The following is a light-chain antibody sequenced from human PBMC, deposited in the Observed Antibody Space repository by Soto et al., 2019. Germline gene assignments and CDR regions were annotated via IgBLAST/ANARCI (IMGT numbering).Light chain of an antibody. V-gene: IGKV1-33*01. CDR3: QQYDYLPLT. CDR2: DAS. CDR1: QDISHY. J-gene: IGKJ4*01. Sequence: DIQMTQSPSSLSASVGDRVTITCQASQDISHYLSWYQQKPGKAPKVLINDASNLETGVTSRFSGSGSGTEFTFTITSLQPEDVATYYCQQYDYLPLTFGGGTKVEIK.